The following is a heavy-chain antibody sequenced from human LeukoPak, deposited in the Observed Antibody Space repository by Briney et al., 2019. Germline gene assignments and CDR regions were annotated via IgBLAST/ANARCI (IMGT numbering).Heavy chain of an antibody. D-gene: IGHD3-3*01. Sequence: GEPLRLSCAASGFAFSSYAMSWVRQAPGKGLEWVSAISGSGGSTYYADSVKGRFTISRDNSKNTLYLQMNSLRAEDTAVYYCAKASSPLRFYNYWGQGTLVTVSS. J-gene: IGHJ4*02. V-gene: IGHV3-23*01. CDR2: ISGSGGST. CDR3: AKASSPLRFYNY. CDR1: GFAFSSYA.